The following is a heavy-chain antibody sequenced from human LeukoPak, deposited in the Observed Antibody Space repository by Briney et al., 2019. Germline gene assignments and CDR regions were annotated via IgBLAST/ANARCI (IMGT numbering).Heavy chain of an antibody. CDR3: ARDFRGNYGSRGMDV. CDR2: IHYSGST. V-gene: IGHV4-59*01. D-gene: IGHD3-16*01. CDR1: GGSISNYH. J-gene: IGHJ6*02. Sequence: SETLSLTCTVSGGSISNYHWSWIRQPPGKGLEWIGYIHYSGSTNYNPSLKSRVIISVDTSKNQFSLKLSSVIAADTAVYYCARDFRGNYGSRGMDVWGQGTTVTVSS.